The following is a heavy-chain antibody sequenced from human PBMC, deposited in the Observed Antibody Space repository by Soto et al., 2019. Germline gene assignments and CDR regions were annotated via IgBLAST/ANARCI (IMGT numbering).Heavy chain of an antibody. Sequence: GGSLRLSCAASGFTFSGSAMHGVRQASGKGLEWVGRIRSKANSYATAYAASVKGRFTISRDDSKNTAYLQMNSLKTEDTAVYYCTRPEYYDILIGLDVWGQGTTVTVSS. V-gene: IGHV3-73*01. CDR3: TRPEYYDILIGLDV. D-gene: IGHD3-9*01. CDR1: GFTFSGSA. J-gene: IGHJ6*02. CDR2: IRSKANSYAT.